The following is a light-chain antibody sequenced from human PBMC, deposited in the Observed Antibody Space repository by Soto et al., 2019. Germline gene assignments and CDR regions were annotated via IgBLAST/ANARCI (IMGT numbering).Light chain of an antibody. CDR3: SSYAGSDNYV. V-gene: IGLV2-8*01. Sequence: QSVLTQPPSAYGSPGESVTISCRGTSSDIADYNYVSWYQQHPGKAPKLMIFEVSKRPSGVPDRFSGSKSGNTASLTVSGLQAEDEADYYCSSYAGSDNYVFGTGTKVTVL. CDR1: SSDIADYNY. CDR2: EVS. J-gene: IGLJ1*01.